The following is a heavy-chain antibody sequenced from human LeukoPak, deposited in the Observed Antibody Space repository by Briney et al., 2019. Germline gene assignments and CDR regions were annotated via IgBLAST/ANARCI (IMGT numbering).Heavy chain of an antibody. Sequence: PSETLSLTCAVYGVSSFVNYYWSWIRQTPGGALEWIGKINHSGYTNYNPSVKSRVTLSIDTSKNLDALKLDYVTAADTGGYYWSKKVVGNDYWGQGTLVTVSS. V-gene: IGHV4-34*01. D-gene: IGHD3-22*01. J-gene: IGHJ4*02. CDR2: INHSGYT. CDR3: SKKVVGNDY. CDR1: GVSSFVNYY.